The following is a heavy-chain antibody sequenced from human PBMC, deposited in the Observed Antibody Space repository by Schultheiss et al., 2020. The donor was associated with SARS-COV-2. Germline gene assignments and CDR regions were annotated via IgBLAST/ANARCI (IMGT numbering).Heavy chain of an antibody. CDR2: INPSGGST. Sequence: ASVKVSCKASGYTFTSYGISWVRQAPGQGLEWMGIINPSGGSTSYAQKLQGRVTMTTDTSTSTAYMELRSLRSDDTAVYYCARKHYDFWSGYYTGNWGPRYYYGMDVWGQGTTVTVSS. D-gene: IGHD3-3*01. V-gene: IGHV1-18*01. CDR1: GYTFTSYG. J-gene: IGHJ6*02. CDR3: ARKHYDFWSGYYTGNWGPRYYYGMDV.